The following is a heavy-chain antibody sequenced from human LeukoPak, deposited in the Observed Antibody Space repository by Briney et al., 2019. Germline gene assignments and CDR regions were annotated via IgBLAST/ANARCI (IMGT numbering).Heavy chain of an antibody. CDR1: GGSISSSSYY. D-gene: IGHD6-13*01. CDR3: ARDWGLAAAGLTLSHDY. Sequence: SETLSLTCTVSGGSISSSSYYWGWIRQPPGKGLEWIGSIYYSGSTYYNPSLKSRVTISVDTSKNQFSLKLSSVTAADTAVYYCARDWGLAAAGLTLSHDYWGQGTLVTVSS. V-gene: IGHV4-39*07. CDR2: IYYSGST. J-gene: IGHJ4*02.